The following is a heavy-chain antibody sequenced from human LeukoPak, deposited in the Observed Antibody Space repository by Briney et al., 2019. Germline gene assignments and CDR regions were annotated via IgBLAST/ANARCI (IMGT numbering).Heavy chain of an antibody. CDR3: ATLTTTGQNDY. Sequence: PSETLSLTCTVSGGSISNYYWSWIRQPPGRGLEWIGYFFYSGSTNYNPSLKSRATIPVDTSKNQFSLKLSSVTAADTAVYYCATLTTTGQNDYWGQGTLVTVSS. J-gene: IGHJ4*02. CDR2: FFYSGST. V-gene: IGHV4-59*08. D-gene: IGHD4-17*01. CDR1: GGSISNYY.